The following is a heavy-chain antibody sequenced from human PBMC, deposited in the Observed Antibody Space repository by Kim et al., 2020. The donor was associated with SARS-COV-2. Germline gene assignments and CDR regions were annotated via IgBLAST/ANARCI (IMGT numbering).Heavy chain of an antibody. CDR3: AKGIAAADTHYYYYYGMDV. CDR2: ISWNSGSI. CDR1: GFTFDDYA. V-gene: IGHV3-9*01. J-gene: IGHJ6*02. Sequence: GGSLRLSCAASGFTFDDYAMHWVRQAPGKGLEWVSGISWNSGSIGYADSVKGRFTISRDNAKNSLYLQMNSLRAEDTALYYCAKGIAAADTHYYYYYGMDVWGQGTTVTVSS. D-gene: IGHD6-13*01.